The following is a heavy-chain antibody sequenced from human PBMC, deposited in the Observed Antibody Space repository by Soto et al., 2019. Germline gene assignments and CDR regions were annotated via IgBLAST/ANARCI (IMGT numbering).Heavy chain of an antibody. Sequence: QVQLQESGPGLVKPSENLSLTCTVSGGSVSSGSYYWSWIRQPPGKGLEWIGYIYYSGSTNYNPSLKSRVTISVDTSKNQFSLKLSSVTAADTAVYYCAREGYDSSGYYSSYWFDPWGQGTLVTVSS. J-gene: IGHJ5*02. CDR3: AREGYDSSGYYSSYWFDP. CDR2: IYYSGST. CDR1: GGSVSSGSYY. D-gene: IGHD3-22*01. V-gene: IGHV4-61*01.